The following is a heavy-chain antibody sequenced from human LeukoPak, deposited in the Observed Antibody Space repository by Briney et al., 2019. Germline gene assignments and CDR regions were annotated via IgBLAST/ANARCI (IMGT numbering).Heavy chain of an antibody. CDR3: GKEGGA. J-gene: IGHJ5*02. Sequence: GGSLRLSCAASGFRFSEYTMAWVRQAPGKGPEWVSAIGGRGGSTYYADSLGGRFTISRDNSKDMVYLQMNSLKVEDTATYYCGKEGGAWGQGTKVTVSS. V-gene: IGHV3-23*01. CDR2: IGGRGGST. D-gene: IGHD3-16*01. CDR1: GFRFSEYT.